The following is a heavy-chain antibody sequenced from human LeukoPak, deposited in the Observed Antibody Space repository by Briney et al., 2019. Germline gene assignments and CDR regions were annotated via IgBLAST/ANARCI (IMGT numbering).Heavy chain of an antibody. J-gene: IGHJ4*02. V-gene: IGHV4-39*07. Sequence: SETLSLTCTVSGGSISSYYWGWLRQPPGKGLEGIGSIYYSGSTYYNPSLKSRVTISVDTSKNQFSLKLSSVTAADTAVYYCARVTYFDFHYFDYWGQGTLVTVSS. D-gene: IGHD3-3*01. CDR2: IYYSGST. CDR1: GGSISSYY. CDR3: ARVTYFDFHYFDY.